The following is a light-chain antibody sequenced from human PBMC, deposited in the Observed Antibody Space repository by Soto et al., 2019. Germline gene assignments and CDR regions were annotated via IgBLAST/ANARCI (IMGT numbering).Light chain of an antibody. J-gene: IGKJ1*01. CDR2: KAS. Sequence: DIQMTQSPSTLSAAVGDRVTITCRASQSIHSWSAWYQQKPGKAPKLLIYKASSLESGVPSRFSGSGSGTEFTLTISSLQPDDFATYYCQQYHSYPSTFGQGTKVEIK. V-gene: IGKV1-5*03. CDR1: QSIHSW. CDR3: QQYHSYPST.